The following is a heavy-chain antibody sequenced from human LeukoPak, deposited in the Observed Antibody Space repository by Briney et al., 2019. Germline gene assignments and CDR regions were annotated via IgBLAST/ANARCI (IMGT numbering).Heavy chain of an antibody. Sequence: GGSLGLSCAASGFTFSSYAMSWVRQAPGKGLEWVSAISGSGGSTYYADSVKGRFTISRDNSKNTLYLQMNSLRAEDTAVYYCAKNLGYCTNGVCYFDYWGQGTLVTVSS. D-gene: IGHD2-8*01. CDR2: ISGSGGST. J-gene: IGHJ4*02. CDR1: GFTFSSYA. V-gene: IGHV3-23*01. CDR3: AKNLGYCTNGVCYFDY.